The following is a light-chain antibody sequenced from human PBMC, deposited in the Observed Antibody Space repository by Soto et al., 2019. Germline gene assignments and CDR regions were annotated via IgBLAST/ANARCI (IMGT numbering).Light chain of an antibody. Sequence: EIVMTQSPATLSVSPGESATLSCRASESISRKLAWYQQKPGQAPRLLVYGASTRASGVAARFSGGGSGTDFTLTISSLHSEDFAIYLCQRYHNWPPEWTFGQGTKVDIK. V-gene: IGKV3-15*01. CDR3: QRYHNWPPEWT. CDR1: ESISRK. CDR2: GAS. J-gene: IGKJ1*01.